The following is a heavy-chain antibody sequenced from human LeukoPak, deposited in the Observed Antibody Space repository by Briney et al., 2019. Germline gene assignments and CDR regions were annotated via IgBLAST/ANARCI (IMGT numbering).Heavy chain of an antibody. CDR3: ARADLSIAAAGTYFVY. CDR1: GYTFTSYD. Sequence: VASVKVSCKASGYTFTSYDINWVRQATGQGLEWMGWMNPNSGNTGYAQKFQGRVTMTRNTSISTAYMELSSLRSEDTAVYYCARADLSIAAAGTYFVYWGQGTLVTVSS. CDR2: MNPNSGNT. J-gene: IGHJ4*02. V-gene: IGHV1-8*01. D-gene: IGHD6-13*01.